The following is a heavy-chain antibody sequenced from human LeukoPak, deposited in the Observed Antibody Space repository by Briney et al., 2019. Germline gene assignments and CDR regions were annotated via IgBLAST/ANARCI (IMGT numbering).Heavy chain of an antibody. D-gene: IGHD4-23*01. CDR3: ARDGPLYGGNSGSFDY. Sequence: KPSETLSLTCAVSGGSISSSNWWSWVRQPPGKGLEWIGEIYHSGSTNYNPSLKSRVTISVDKSKNQFSLKLSSVTAADTAVYYCARDGPLYGGNSGSFDYWGQGTLVTVSS. V-gene: IGHV4-4*02. J-gene: IGHJ4*02. CDR1: GGSISSSNW. CDR2: IYHSGST.